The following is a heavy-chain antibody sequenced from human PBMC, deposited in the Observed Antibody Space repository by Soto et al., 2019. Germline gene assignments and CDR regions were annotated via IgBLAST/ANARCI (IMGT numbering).Heavy chain of an antibody. J-gene: IGHJ4*02. D-gene: IGHD2-8*01. CDR3: AAQYCTNGVCYSPLY. Sequence: ASVKVSCKASGYTFTGYYMHWVRQAPGQGLEWMGWINPNSGGTNYAQKFQDRVTITRDTSTSTAYMELSSLRSEDTAVYYCAAQYCTNGVCYSPLYWGQGTLVTVSS. CDR1: GYTFTGYY. CDR2: INPNSGGT. V-gene: IGHV1-2*02.